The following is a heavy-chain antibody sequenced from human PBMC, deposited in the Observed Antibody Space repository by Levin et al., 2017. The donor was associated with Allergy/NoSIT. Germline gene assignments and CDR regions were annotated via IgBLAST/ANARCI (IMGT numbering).Heavy chain of an antibody. CDR2: IHYTGYT. V-gene: IGHV4-59*08. Sequence: SQTLSLTCTVSGGSIRSSYWSWVRQSPGKRPEWIGYIHYTGYTNYSPSLKSRVTISLDTSKNQFSLKLTSVTAADTAVYSCARSAHVTVIPAAIFAFDPWGQGILVTVSS. J-gene: IGHJ5*02. CDR3: ARSAHVTVIPAAIFAFDP. D-gene: IGHD2-2*01. CDR1: GGSIRSSY.